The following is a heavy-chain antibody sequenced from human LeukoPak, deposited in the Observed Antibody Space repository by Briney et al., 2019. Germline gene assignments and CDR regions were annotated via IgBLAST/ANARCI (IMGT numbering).Heavy chain of an antibody. CDR3: ARVAIGYCSTTSCYDDAFDI. CDR2: ISSSSSTI. J-gene: IGHJ3*02. Sequence: GGSLRLSCAASGFTFSSYSMNWVRQAPGKGLEWVSYISSSSSTIYYADSVKGRFTISRDNAKNSLYLQMNSLRAEDTAVYYCARVAIGYCSTTSCYDDAFDIWGQGTMVTVSS. D-gene: IGHD2-2*03. CDR1: GFTFSSYS. V-gene: IGHV3-48*01.